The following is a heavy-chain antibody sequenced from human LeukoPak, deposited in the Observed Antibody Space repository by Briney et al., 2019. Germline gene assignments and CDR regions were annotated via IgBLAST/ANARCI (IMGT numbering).Heavy chain of an antibody. J-gene: IGHJ6*02. CDR1: GFTFSHHA. CDR2: ISYDGNNK. V-gene: IGHV3-30*03. D-gene: IGHD2-15*01. CDR3: ATYIQRPPGMDV. Sequence: PGGSLRLSCAASGFTFSHHAMHWVRRSPGKGLEWAAVISYDGNNKYYANSVKGRFTISRDNPKNTLYLQMNSLRAEDTALYFCATYIQRPPGMDVWGQGTTVTVSS.